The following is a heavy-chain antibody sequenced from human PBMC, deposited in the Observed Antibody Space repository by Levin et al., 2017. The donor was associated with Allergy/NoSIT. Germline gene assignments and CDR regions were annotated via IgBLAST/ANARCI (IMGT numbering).Heavy chain of an antibody. CDR1: GGSISSGSYY. J-gene: IGHJ4*02. CDR2: IYTSGST. CDR3: ARAGLFHTRAGRLSSGWDGGFDY. D-gene: IGHD6-19*01. V-gene: IGHV4-61*02. Sequence: SQTLSLTCTVSGGSISSGSYYWSWIRQPAGKGLEWIGRIYTSGSTNYNPSLKSRVTISVDTSKNQFSLKLSSVTAADTAVYYCARAGLFHTRAGRLSSGWDGGFDYWGQGTLVTVSS.